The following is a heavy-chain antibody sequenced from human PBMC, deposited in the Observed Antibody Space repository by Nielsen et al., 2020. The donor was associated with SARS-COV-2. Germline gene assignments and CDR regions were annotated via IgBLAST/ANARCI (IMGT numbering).Heavy chain of an antibody. CDR3: ARVNPTSGSWFDAFDI. J-gene: IGHJ3*02. CDR2: IRSKANDYAT. CDR1: GFTFSDSS. D-gene: IGHD1-26*01. Sequence: GESLKISCAASGFTFSDSSMNWVRQASGKGLGWLGRIRSKANDYATEYPASVKGRFIISRDDSKNTAYLLMNSLKIDDTAVYYCARVNPTSGSWFDAFDIWGQGTLVTVSS. V-gene: IGHV3-73*01.